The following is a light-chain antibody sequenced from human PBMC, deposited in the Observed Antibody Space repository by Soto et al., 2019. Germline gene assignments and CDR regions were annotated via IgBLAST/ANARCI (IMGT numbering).Light chain of an antibody. CDR3: AQYNSLWT. CDR1: QSISSW. Sequence: DIQMTQSPSTLSASVGDRVTITCRASQSISSWLAWYQQKPGKAPKLLIYKASSLESGVRSRVSGSGSGTDFTLTISSLQPADFATYYGAQYNSLWTFGKGTKVEIK. J-gene: IGKJ1*01. V-gene: IGKV1-5*03. CDR2: KAS.